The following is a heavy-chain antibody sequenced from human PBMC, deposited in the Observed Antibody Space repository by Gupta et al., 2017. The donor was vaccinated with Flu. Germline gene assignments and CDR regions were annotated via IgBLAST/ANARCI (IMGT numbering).Heavy chain of an antibody. J-gene: IGHJ5*02. D-gene: IGHD4-17*01. Sequence: QAQLVQSGAEVKKPGASVKVSCKASGYTFTSYDINWVRQATGQGLEWMGWMNPNSGNTGYAQKFQGRVTMTRNTSISTAYMELSSLRSEDTAVYYCARGIADGDETGWWFDPWGQGTLVTVSS. V-gene: IGHV1-8*01. CDR3: ARGIADGDETGWWFDP. CDR2: MNPNSGNT. CDR1: GYTFTSYD.